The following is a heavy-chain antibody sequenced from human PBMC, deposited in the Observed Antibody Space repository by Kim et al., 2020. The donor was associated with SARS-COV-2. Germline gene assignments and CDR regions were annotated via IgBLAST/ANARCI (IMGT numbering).Heavy chain of an antibody. D-gene: IGHD6-6*01. V-gene: IGHV1-18*01. J-gene: IGHJ6*02. Sequence: ASVKVSCKASGYTFTSYGISWVRQAPGQGLEWMGWISAYNGNTNYAQKLQGRVTMTTDTSTSTAYMELRSLRSDDTAVYYCARGRAARPYYYYGMDVWGQGTTVTVSS. CDR2: ISAYNGNT. CDR3: ARGRAARPYYYYGMDV. CDR1: GYTFTSYG.